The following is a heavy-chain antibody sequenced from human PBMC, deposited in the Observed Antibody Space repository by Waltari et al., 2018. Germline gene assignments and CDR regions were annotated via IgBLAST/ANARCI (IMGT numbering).Heavy chain of an antibody. D-gene: IGHD6-13*01. V-gene: IGHV4-38-2*02. CDR3: ARDGLYSSSWFDY. J-gene: IGHJ4*02. Sequence: QVQLQESGPGLVKPSETLSLTCAVPGYSISSGYYWRWIRQPPGKGLEWIGSIYHSGSTYYNPSLKSRVTISVDTSKNQFSLKLSSVTAADTAVYYCARDGLYSSSWFDYWGQGTLVTVSS. CDR1: GYSISSGYY. CDR2: IYHSGST.